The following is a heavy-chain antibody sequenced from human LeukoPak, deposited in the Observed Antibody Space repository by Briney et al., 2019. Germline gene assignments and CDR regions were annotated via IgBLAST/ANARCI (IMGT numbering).Heavy chain of an antibody. CDR1: GGSISSSSYY. V-gene: IGHV4-39*01. CDR3: ARHIDYDILTGYSDYGMDV. D-gene: IGHD3-9*01. CDR2: IYYSGST. Sequence: PSETLSLTCTVSGGSISSSSYYWGWIRQPPGKGLEWIGSIYYSGSTYYNPSLKSRVTISVDTSKNQFSLRLSSVTAADTAVYYCARHIDYDILTGYSDYGMDVWGQGTTGTVSS. J-gene: IGHJ6*02.